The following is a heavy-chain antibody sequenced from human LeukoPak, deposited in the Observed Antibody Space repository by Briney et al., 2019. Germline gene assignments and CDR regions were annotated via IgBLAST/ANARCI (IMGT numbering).Heavy chain of an antibody. CDR3: ARDSMITFGGTHYMDV. V-gene: IGHV4-61*02. J-gene: IGHJ6*03. CDR1: GGSISSGSYY. Sequence: SQTLSLACTVSGGSISSGSYYWSWIRQPAGKGLEWIGRIYTSGSTNYNPSLKSRVSMSADTSNNQFSLKLSSVTAADTAVYYCARDSMITFGGTHYMDVWGKGTTVTVSS. CDR2: IYTSGST. D-gene: IGHD3-16*01.